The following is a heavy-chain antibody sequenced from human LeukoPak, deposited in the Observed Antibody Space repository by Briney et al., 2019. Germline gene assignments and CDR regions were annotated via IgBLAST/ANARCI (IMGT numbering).Heavy chain of an antibody. D-gene: IGHD1-7*01. CDR1: GFTSKNYA. CDR2: ISGSGSNT. V-gene: IGHV3-23*01. Sequence: GGSLRLSCAASGFTSKNYAMSWVRQAPGEGLEWVAAISGSGSNTFYADSVKGRFTISRDNAKNTLYLQMNSLRAEDTAVYYCARAGNYRFDYWGQGTLVTVSS. J-gene: IGHJ4*02. CDR3: ARAGNYRFDY.